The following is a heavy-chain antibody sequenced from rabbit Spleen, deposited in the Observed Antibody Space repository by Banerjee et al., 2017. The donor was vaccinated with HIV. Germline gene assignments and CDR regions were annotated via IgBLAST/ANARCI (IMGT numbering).Heavy chain of an antibody. V-gene: IGHV1S45*01. CDR3: VREAGYAGYGDGNL. CDR1: GFSFSSSYY. CDR2: IYSSSAIT. J-gene: IGHJ4*01. Sequence: QEQLEESGGDLVKPEGSLTLTCTASGFSFSSSYYMYWVRQAPGKGLEWIGCIYSSSAITWYASWAKGRFTISRENTQNTLYLQLNSLTVADTATYFCVREAGYAGYGDGNLWGPGTLVTVS. D-gene: IGHD7-1*01.